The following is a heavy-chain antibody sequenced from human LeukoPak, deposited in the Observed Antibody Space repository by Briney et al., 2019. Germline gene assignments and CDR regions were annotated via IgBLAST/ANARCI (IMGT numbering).Heavy chain of an antibody. Sequence: ASVKVSCKASDYTFSSYGNSWVRQAPGQGLEWMGWISGYNGNTKYAQNLQGRVTMTTDTSTTTAYMKLRSLRSDDTAVYYCARGRYYDSGGYDEAFDIWGQGTAVTVSS. D-gene: IGHD3-22*01. V-gene: IGHV1-18*01. CDR1: DYTFSSYG. CDR2: ISGYNGNT. J-gene: IGHJ3*02. CDR3: ARGRYYDSGGYDEAFDI.